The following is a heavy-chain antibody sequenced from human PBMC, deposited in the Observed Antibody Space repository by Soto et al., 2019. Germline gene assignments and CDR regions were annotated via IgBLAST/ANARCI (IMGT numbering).Heavy chain of an antibody. J-gene: IGHJ4*02. D-gene: IGHD2-15*01. CDR3: ARLYCTGGSCHS. Sequence: ASVKVSCKASGYTFTSYVINWVRQATGQGLEWMGWMNPNSGNTGYAQKFQGRVTMTRNTSINTAYMELSSLSSEDTAVYYWARLYCTGGSCHSWGQGTLVTVSS. CDR2: MNPNSGNT. V-gene: IGHV1-8*01. CDR1: GYTFTSYV.